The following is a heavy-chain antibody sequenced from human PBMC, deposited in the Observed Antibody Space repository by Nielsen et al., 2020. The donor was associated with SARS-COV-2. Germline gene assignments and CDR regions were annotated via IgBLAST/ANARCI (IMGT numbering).Heavy chain of an antibody. CDR3: ARERVGGITIFGVVTRYGMDV. J-gene: IGHJ6*02. D-gene: IGHD3-3*01. V-gene: IGHV4-30-4*08. CDR1: GASINSGPYF. Sequence: SETLSLTCTVSGASINSGPYFWSWIRQYPGKGLEWIGYIYYSGSTYYNPSLKSRVTISVDTSKNQFSLKLSSVTAADTALYYCARERVGGITIFGVVTRYGMDVWGQGTTVTVSS. CDR2: IYYSGST.